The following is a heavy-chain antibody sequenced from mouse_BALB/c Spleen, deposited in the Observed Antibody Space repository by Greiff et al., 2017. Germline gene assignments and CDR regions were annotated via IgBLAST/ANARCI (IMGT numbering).Heavy chain of an antibody. J-gene: IGHJ3*01. V-gene: IGHV1S137*01. CDR3: AREITTRVVGFAY. Sequence: QVQLKQSGAELVRPGVSVKISCKGSGYTFTDYAMHWVKQSHAKSLEWIGVISTYYGDASYNQKFKGKATMTVDKSSSTAYMELARLTSEDSAIYYCAREITTRVVGFAYWGQGTLVTVSA. D-gene: IGHD2-4*01. CDR2: ISTYYGDA. CDR1: GYTFTDYA.